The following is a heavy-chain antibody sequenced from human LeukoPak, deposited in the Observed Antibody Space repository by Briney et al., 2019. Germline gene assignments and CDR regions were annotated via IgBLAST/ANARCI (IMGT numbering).Heavy chain of an antibody. Sequence: SETLSLTCTVSGRSISSYYWSWIRQPPGKGLEWIGYIYYSGSTNYNPSLKSRVAISVDTSKNQFSLRLSSVTAADTAVYYCAIRSGYYYDSSGYYYDDAFDIWGQGTMVTVSS. D-gene: IGHD3-22*01. CDR3: AIRSGYYYDSSGYYYDDAFDI. V-gene: IGHV4-59*08. J-gene: IGHJ3*02. CDR1: GRSISSYY. CDR2: IYYSGST.